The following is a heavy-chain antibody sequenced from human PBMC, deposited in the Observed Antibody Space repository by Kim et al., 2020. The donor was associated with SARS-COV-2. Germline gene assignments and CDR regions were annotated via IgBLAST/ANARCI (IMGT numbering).Heavy chain of an antibody. CDR2: ITGGGDTT. Sequence: GGSLRLSCAISGFTFSSYAMTWVRQAPGKGLEWVSAITGGGDTTYYADSVKGRFTVSRDNSKNTLYLQMNNLRAEDTAVYYCARTSYYYDSGGYFYFEYWGQGTLVTVPS. V-gene: IGHV3-23*01. CDR1: GFTFSSYA. J-gene: IGHJ4*02. CDR3: ARTSYYYDSGGYFYFEY. D-gene: IGHD3-22*01.